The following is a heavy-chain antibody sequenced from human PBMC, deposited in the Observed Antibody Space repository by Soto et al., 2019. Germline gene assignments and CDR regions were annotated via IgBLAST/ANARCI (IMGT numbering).Heavy chain of an antibody. Sequence: EILSLTCTVSGDSISSYSCSWIRQPPGKGLEWIGNIHYNGNTKYSPSLKSRVTMSVDTSKNHFTLKLISVTTADTAVYFCAREGNLGRWIQPLDSWGQGTPVTVSS. D-gene: IGHD2-2*03. CDR3: AREGNLGRWIQPLDS. CDR2: IHYNGNT. J-gene: IGHJ4*02. V-gene: IGHV4-59*01. CDR1: GDSISSYS.